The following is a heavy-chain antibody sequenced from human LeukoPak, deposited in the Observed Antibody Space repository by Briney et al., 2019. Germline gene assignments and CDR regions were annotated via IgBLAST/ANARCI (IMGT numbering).Heavy chain of an antibody. CDR3: AKVLDYYDSSGPYYFDY. CDR1: GFTFSSYA. V-gene: IGHV3-23*01. D-gene: IGHD3-22*01. CDR2: ISGSGGST. Sequence: GGSLRLSCAASGFTFSSYAMSWVRQAPGKGLEWVSAISGSGGSTYYADSVKGRFTIPRDNSKNTLYLQMNSLRAEDTAVYYCAKVLDYYDSSGPYYFDYWGQGTLVTVSS. J-gene: IGHJ4*02.